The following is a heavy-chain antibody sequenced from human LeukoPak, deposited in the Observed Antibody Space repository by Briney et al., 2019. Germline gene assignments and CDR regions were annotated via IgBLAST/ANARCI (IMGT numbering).Heavy chain of an antibody. CDR3: AGTTITGTTSWFDP. CDR1: GGSISSYY. J-gene: IGHJ5*02. CDR2: IYYSGST. D-gene: IGHD1-7*01. V-gene: IGHV4-59*01. Sequence: PSETLSLTCTVSGGSISSYYWSWIRQPPGKGLEWIGYIYYSGSTNYNPSLKSRVTISVDTSKNQFSLKLSSVTAADTAVYYCAGTTITGTTSWFDPWGQGTLVTVSS.